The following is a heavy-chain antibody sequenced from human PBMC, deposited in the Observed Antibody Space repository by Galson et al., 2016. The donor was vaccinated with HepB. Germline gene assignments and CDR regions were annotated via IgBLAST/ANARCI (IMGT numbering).Heavy chain of an antibody. Sequence: ETLSLTCTVSGGSINSDGYYWSWIRQHPGKGLEWIGSISYNGRTNYNPSLNSRVTLSVDRSQNQFSLRLSSVTAADTAVYFCARAGYGDYGLGYFDFWGQGTLVTVSS. D-gene: IGHD4-17*01. CDR1: GGSINSDGYY. J-gene: IGHJ4*02. CDR2: ISYNGRT. V-gene: IGHV4-61*08. CDR3: ARAGYGDYGLGYFDF.